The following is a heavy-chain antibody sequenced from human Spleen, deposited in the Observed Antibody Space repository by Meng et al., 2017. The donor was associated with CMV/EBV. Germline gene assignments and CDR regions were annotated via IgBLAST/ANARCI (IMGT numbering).Heavy chain of an antibody. CDR2: IYYSGST. CDR3: ARVFNDILTGYYIDY. D-gene: IGHD3-9*01. Sequence: SETLSLTCTVSGGSISSGGYYWSWIRQHPGKGLEWIGYIYYSGSTYYNPSLESRVTISVDTSKNQFSLKLSSVTAADTAVYYCARVFNDILTGYYIDYWGQGTLVTVSS. V-gene: IGHV4-31*03. CDR1: GGSISSGGYY. J-gene: IGHJ4*02.